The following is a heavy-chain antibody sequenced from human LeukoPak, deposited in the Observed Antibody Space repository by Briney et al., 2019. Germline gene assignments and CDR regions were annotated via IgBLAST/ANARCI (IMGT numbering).Heavy chain of an antibody. CDR2: IYSGGST. D-gene: IGHD1-26*01. J-gene: IGHJ3*02. CDR1: GFTVSSNY. CDR3: ATRSGSYWSYDAFDI. Sequence: TGGSLRLSCAASGFTVSSNYMSWVRQAPGKGLEWVSVIYSGGSTYYADSVKGRFTISRDNSKNTLYLQMNSLRAEDTAVYYCATRSGSYWSYDAFDIWGQGTMVTVSS. V-gene: IGHV3-53*01.